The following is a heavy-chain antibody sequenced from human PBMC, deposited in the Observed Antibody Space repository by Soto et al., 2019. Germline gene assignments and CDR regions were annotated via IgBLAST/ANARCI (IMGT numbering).Heavy chain of an antibody. Sequence: QVQLQESGPGLVKPSETLSVTCSVSGDSIINNYWSWIRQSPGKGLEWIGYTHYSGSTNYNPSLKSRVAILVDTSKNQFSLKVTTVTAADTAVYYCARDRLEGRPHYYGMDVWGQGTTVTVSS. V-gene: IGHV4-59*01. CDR1: GDSIINNY. J-gene: IGHJ6*02. CDR2: THYSGST. CDR3: ARDRLEGRPHYYGMDV. D-gene: IGHD1-1*01.